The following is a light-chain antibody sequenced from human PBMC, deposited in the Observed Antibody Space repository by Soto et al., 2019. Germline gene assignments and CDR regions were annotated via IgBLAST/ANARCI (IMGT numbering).Light chain of an antibody. CDR2: GAS. J-gene: IGKJ4*01. V-gene: IGKV3-20*01. CDR3: QQYNSSPLT. CDR1: QSVSSSY. Sequence: EIVLTQSPGTLSLSPGERATLSCRASQSVSSSYVAWYQQKPGQAPRLLIYGASSRATSIPDRFSGSGSGTDFPLTISRLEPEYVAVYSCQQYNSSPLTFGGGTKVEIK.